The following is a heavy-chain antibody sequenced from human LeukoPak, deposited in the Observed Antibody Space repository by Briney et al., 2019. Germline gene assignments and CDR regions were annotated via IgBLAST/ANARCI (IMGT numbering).Heavy chain of an antibody. Sequence: SETLSLTCTVSGGSISSYYWSWIRQPPGKGLEWIGYIYYSGSTNYNPSLKSRVTISVDTSKNQFSLKLSSVTAADTAVYYCASFGVMGPSHFDYWGQGTLVTVSS. J-gene: IGHJ4*02. CDR3: ASFGVMGPSHFDY. CDR1: GGSISSYY. CDR2: IYYSGST. V-gene: IGHV4-59*01. D-gene: IGHD3-16*01.